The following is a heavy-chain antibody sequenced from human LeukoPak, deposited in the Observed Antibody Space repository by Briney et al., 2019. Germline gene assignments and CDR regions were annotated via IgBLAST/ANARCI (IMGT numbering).Heavy chain of an antibody. CDR1: GFTFSSYS. D-gene: IGHD6-13*01. CDR3: ARGGVELAAAGRWTHYGMDV. CDR2: ISSSGSTI. Sequence: PGGSLRLSCAASGFTFSSYSMNWVRQAPGKGLEWVSYISSSGSTIYYADSVKGRFTISRDNAKNSLYLQMNSLRAEDTAVYYCARGGVELAAAGRWTHYGMDVWGQGTTVTVSS. J-gene: IGHJ6*02. V-gene: IGHV3-48*04.